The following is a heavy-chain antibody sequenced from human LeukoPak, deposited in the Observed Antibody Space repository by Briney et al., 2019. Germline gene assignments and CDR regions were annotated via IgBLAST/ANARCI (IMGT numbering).Heavy chain of an antibody. V-gene: IGHV4-30-2*01. Sequence: SETLSLTCAVSGGSISSGGYSWSWLRQPPGKGLEWIGYIYHSGSTYYNPSLKSRVTISVDRSKNQFSLKLSSVTAADTAVYYCARDNYYDSSGFDYWGQGTLVTVSS. CDR3: ARDNYYDSSGFDY. J-gene: IGHJ4*02. CDR1: GGSISSGGYS. CDR2: IYHSGST. D-gene: IGHD3-22*01.